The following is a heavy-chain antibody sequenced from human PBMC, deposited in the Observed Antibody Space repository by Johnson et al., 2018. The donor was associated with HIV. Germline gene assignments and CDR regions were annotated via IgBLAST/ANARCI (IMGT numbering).Heavy chain of an antibody. CDR3: TTSVGATLRGAFDI. D-gene: IGHD1-26*01. CDR2: IYSGGST. Sequence: MQLVESGGGLVQPGGSLRLSCAASGFTVSSNYMSWVRQAPGKGLEWVSVIYSGGSTYYADSVKGRFTISRDDSKNTLYLQMNSLKTEDTAVYYCTTSVGATLRGAFDIWGQGTMVTVSS. V-gene: IGHV3-66*01. J-gene: IGHJ3*02. CDR1: GFTVSSNY.